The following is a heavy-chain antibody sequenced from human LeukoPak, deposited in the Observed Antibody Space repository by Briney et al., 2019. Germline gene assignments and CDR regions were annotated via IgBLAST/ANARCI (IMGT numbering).Heavy chain of an antibody. D-gene: IGHD7-27*01. J-gene: IGHJ4*02. CDR3: AKGDSPGAIDY. CDR2: ISSSSSYI. Sequence: GGSLRLSCAASGFTFSSYSMTWGRQAPGKGLEWVSSISSSSSYIYYADSVKGRFTISRDNSKNTLYQQINSLRAEDTAVYYCAKGDSPGAIDYWGQGTLVTVSS. CDR1: GFTFSSYS. V-gene: IGHV3-21*01.